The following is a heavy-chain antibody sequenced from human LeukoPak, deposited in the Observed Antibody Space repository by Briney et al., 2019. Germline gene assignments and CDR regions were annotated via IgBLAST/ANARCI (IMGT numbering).Heavy chain of an antibody. J-gene: IGHJ6*03. D-gene: IGHD4-23*01. CDR3: ARTRAGGRSPRDYYYYMDV. V-gene: IGHV3-48*03. CDR1: GFTFSSYE. CDR2: ISSSGSTI. Sequence: GGSLRLSCAASGFTFSSYEMNWVRQAPGKGLEWVSYISSSGSTIYYADSVKGRFTISRDNAKNSLYLQMNSLRAEDTAVYYCARTRAGGRSPRDYYYYMDVWGKGTTVTISS.